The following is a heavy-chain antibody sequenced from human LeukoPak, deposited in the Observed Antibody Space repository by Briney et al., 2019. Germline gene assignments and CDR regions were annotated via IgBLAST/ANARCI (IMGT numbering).Heavy chain of an antibody. Sequence: SVKVSCKASGGTFSSYAISWVRQAPGQGLEWMGGIIPIFGTANYAQKFQGRVTITADESTSTAYMELRSLRSDDTAVYYCARDRGKYSSGWFGHRFDPWGQGTLVTVSS. J-gene: IGHJ5*02. V-gene: IGHV1-69*13. CDR2: IIPIFGTA. CDR3: ARDRGKYSSGWFGHRFDP. CDR1: GGTFSSYA. D-gene: IGHD6-19*01.